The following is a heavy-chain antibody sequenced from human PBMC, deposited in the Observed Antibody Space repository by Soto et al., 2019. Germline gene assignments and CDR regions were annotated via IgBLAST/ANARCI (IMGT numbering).Heavy chain of an antibody. CDR2: VNTTSGVT. CDR3: TTWRLDP. CDR1: GSPFTAFY. V-gene: IGHV1-2*07. Sequence: DSGKACFKAPGSPFTAFYLNLVRHAPGHGLECTASVNTTSGVTKYSHEFHVMVTMTSDTSINTAYMELSGLTSDDTAVYYCTTWRLDPWGQGTMVTASS. J-gene: IGHJ5*02. D-gene: IGHD3-3*01.